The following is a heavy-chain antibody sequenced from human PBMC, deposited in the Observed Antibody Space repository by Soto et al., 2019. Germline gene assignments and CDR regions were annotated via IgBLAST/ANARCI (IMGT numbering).Heavy chain of an antibody. CDR2: ISGYNGNT. CDR1: GYVCSTYG. Sequence: QAQLVQSGAEVKKPGASVKVSCKASGYVCSTYGITWVRQSPGQGLEWMGRISGYNGNTDDGQKLQGRVTLTIDASTTTAYMDVRNLKSDDTGVYYCARAEVYTSSWYAMDVWGQGTTVIVSS. CDR3: ARAEVYTSSWYAMDV. J-gene: IGHJ6*02. V-gene: IGHV1-18*01. D-gene: IGHD6-13*01.